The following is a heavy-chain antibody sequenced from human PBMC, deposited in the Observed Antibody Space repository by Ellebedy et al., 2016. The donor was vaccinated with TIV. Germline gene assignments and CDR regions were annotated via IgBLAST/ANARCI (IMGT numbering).Heavy chain of an antibody. CDR2: INSDGSST. Sequence: PGGSLRLSCAASGFTFSSYWMHWVRQAPGKGLVWVSRINSDGSSTSYADSVKGRFTISRDNAKNTLYLQMNSLRAEDTAVYYCARALMVRGVTYYYYYGMDVWGQGTTVTVSS. CDR3: ARALMVRGVTYYYYYGMDV. D-gene: IGHD3-10*01. V-gene: IGHV3-74*01. CDR1: GFTFSSYW. J-gene: IGHJ6*02.